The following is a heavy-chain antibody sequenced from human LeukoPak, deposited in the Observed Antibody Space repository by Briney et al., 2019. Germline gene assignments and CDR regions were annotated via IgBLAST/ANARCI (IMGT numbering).Heavy chain of an antibody. CDR3: ARIIYSSGWYFDY. CDR2: IYYSGST. CDR1: GGSISSSSCY. J-gene: IGHJ4*02. Sequence: PSETLSLTCTVSGGSISSSSCYWGWIRQPPGKGLEWIGSIYYSGSTYYNPSLKSRVTISVDTSKNQFSLKLSSVTAADTAVYYCARIIYSSGWYFDYWGQGTLVTVSS. D-gene: IGHD6-19*01. V-gene: IGHV4-39*01.